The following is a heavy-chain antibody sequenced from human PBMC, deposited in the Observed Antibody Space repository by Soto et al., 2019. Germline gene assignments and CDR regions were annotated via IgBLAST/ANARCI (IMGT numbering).Heavy chain of an antibody. CDR2: IYWDDDK. V-gene: IGHV2-5*02. CDR3: AHSMAPRIFDF. CDR1: GFSLRTSGVG. J-gene: IGHJ4*02. Sequence: ESGPTLVNPTQTLTLTCTFSGFSLRTSGVGVGWIRQPPGKALEWLALIYWDDDKRYSPSLITRLTITKDTSKNLVVLTMTNMDPVDTATYYCAHSMAPRIFDFWGQGTLVTVSS.